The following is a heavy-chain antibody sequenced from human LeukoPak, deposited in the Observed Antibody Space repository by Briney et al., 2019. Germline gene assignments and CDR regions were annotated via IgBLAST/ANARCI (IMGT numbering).Heavy chain of an antibody. D-gene: IGHD1-26*01. CDR1: GFTFSSYG. CDR3: AKDRQWELPETYYYYGMDV. Sequence: GGSLRLSCAASGFTFSSYGMHWVRQAPGKGLEWVAVISYDGSNKYYADSVKGRFTISRDNSKNTLYLQMNSLRAGDTAVYYCAKDRQWELPETYYYYGMDVWGQGTTVTVSS. V-gene: IGHV3-30*18. CDR2: ISYDGSNK. J-gene: IGHJ6*02.